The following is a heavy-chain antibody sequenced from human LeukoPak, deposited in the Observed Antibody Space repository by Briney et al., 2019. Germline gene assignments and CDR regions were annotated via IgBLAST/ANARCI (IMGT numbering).Heavy chain of an antibody. CDR2: VYSDGVT. CDR1: GFTVSSYG. Sequence: AGGSLRLSCAASGFTVSSYGMSWVRQAPGKGPEWVSLVYSDGVTRYADSVQGRFTISRDNSKNTVYLQMNNPRVEDTAVYHCVRDRAEGRAWVEFDPWGQGILVTVPS. CDR3: VRDRAEGRAWVEFDP. V-gene: IGHV3-66*02. J-gene: IGHJ5*02.